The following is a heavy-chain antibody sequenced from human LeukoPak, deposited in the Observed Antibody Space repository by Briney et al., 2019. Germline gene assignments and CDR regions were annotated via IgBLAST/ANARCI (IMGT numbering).Heavy chain of an antibody. V-gene: IGHV1-8*02. Sequence: ASVKVSCKASGYTFTNYYINWVRQATGQGLEWMGWMNPKSGSSGYAQKLQGRLTMTRDTSISPAYMELSSLRSEDTAVYYCARAGRGGNYYSDYWGQGTLVTVSS. CDR2: MNPKSGSS. D-gene: IGHD2-15*01. CDR3: ARAGRGGNYYSDY. CDR1: GYTFTNYY. J-gene: IGHJ4*02.